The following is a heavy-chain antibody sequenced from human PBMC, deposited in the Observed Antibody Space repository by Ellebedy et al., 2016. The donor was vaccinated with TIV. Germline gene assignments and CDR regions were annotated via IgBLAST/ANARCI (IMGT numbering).Heavy chain of an antibody. CDR1: GFTFSNYW. CDR3: ARGTREPGTDY. Sequence: GESLKISCAASGFTFSNYWMNWVRQAPGKGLEWLANINEDGSYKKSVDSVKGRFTVSRDNAKKSLYLQMDSLRVEDTAGYYCARGTREPGTDYWGQGTLVTVSP. D-gene: IGHD6-13*01. J-gene: IGHJ4*02. V-gene: IGHV3-7*01. CDR2: INEDGSYK.